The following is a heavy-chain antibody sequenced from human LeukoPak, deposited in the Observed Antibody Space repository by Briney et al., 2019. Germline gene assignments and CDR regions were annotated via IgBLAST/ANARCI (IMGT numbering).Heavy chain of an antibody. J-gene: IGHJ4*02. CDR3: ARDGSLGY. CDR2: INPNSGGT. V-gene: IGHV1-2*02. Sequence: ASVKVSCKASGYTFTGYYMHWLRQAPGQGLEWMGWINPNSGGTNYAQKFQGRVTLTRNTSISAAYMELSSLRSDDTAVYYCARDGSLGYWGQGTLVTVSS. CDR1: GYTFTGYY. D-gene: IGHD6-13*01.